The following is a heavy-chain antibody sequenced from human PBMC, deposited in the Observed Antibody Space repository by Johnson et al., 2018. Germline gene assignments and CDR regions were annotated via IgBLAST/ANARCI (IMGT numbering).Heavy chain of an antibody. CDR3: AKDPWQSHYYYYEMDV. D-gene: IGHD5-12*01. Sequence: VQLVESGGGLVQPGGSLRLSCTASGFTFSSYAMTWVRQGPGKGLEWVSSISESGDRTYYADSVKGRFTISRDNSKNTLYRQMNSLRAGDTAIFYCAKDPWQSHYYYYEMDVWGQGTTVTVSS. J-gene: IGHJ6*02. V-gene: IGHV3-23*04. CDR2: ISESGDRT. CDR1: GFTFSSYA.